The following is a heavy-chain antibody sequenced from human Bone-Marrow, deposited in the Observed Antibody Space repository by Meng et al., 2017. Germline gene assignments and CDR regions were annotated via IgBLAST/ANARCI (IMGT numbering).Heavy chain of an antibody. V-gene: IGHV3-48*03. D-gene: IGHD3-22*01. J-gene: IGHJ6*02. CDR3: ARDSPYDSSGYYYYGMDV. Sequence: GGSLRLSCAAPGFAFSIYEMMWVRQAPGKGLEWVAYISSGGSITRYAEHAKGRFTISRDNAKNTLYLQMNSLRAEDTAVYYCARDSPYDSSGYYYYGMDVWGQGTTVTVSS. CDR1: GFAFSIYE. CDR2: ISSGGSIT.